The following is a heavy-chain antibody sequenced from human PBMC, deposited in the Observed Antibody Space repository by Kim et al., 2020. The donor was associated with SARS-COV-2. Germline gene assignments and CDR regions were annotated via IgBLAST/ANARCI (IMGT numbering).Heavy chain of an antibody. CDR2: IYYSGST. CDR1: GGSISSYY. J-gene: IGHJ6*02. CDR3: ARQLIYCSSTSCYDNYYYYGMDV. D-gene: IGHD2-2*01. Sequence: SETLSLTCTVSGGSISSYYWSWIRQPPGKGLEWIGYIYYSGSTNYNPSLKCRVTISVDTSKNQFSLKLSSVTAADTAVYYCARQLIYCSSTSCYDNYYYYGMDVWGQGTTVTVSS. V-gene: IGHV4-59*08.